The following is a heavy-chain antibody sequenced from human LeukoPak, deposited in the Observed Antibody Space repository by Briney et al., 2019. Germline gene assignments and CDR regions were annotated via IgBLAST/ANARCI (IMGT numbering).Heavy chain of an antibody. CDR3: ARQTGSGLFILP. CDR2: IYYSGNT. D-gene: IGHD3/OR15-3a*01. V-gene: IGHV4-39*01. Sequence: PSETLSLTCTVYGGSFSGYYWSWIRQPPGKGLEWIGSIYYSGNTYYNASLKSQVSISIDTSKNQFSLRLTSVTAADTAVYYCARQTGSGLFILPGGQGTLVTVSS. J-gene: IGHJ4*02. CDR1: GGSFSGYY.